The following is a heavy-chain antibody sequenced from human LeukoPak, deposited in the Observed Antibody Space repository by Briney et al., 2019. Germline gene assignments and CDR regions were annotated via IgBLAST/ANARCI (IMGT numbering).Heavy chain of an antibody. CDR1: GFTFSSYW. J-gene: IGHJ4*02. Sequence: GGSLRLSCAASGFTFSSYWMHWVRRASGRGLVWVSRISSDGSSTIYADSVKGRFTISRDNAKNTLYLQMNSLRAEDTAVYYCARDWGGYGPTSHDYWGQGTLVTVSS. CDR3: ARDWGGYGPTSHDY. D-gene: IGHD3-16*01. CDR2: ISSDGSST. V-gene: IGHV3-74*01.